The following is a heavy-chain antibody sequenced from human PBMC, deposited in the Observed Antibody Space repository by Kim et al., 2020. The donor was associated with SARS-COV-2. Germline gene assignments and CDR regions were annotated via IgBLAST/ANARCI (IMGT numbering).Heavy chain of an antibody. Sequence: STYCYPSLKSRLTITVDPAKSHFSLRMNSVTAADTAVYYCARHLISVPYDVWGQGTTVTVSS. CDR3: ARHLISVPYDV. V-gene: IGHV4-39*01. D-gene: IGHD6-19*01. J-gene: IGHJ6*02. CDR2: ST.